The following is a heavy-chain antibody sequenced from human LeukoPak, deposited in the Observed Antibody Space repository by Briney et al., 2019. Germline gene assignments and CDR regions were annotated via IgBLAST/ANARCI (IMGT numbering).Heavy chain of an antibody. D-gene: IGHD6-19*01. J-gene: IGHJ4*02. Sequence: SQTLSLTCTVSGGSISSGGYYWSWIRQPPGKGLEWIGYIYYSGSTYYNPSLKSRVTISVDTSENQFSLKLSSVTAADTAVYYCARVQWDSSGYHFDYWGQGTLVTVSS. V-gene: IGHV4-30-4*08. CDR2: IYYSGST. CDR1: GGSISSGGYY. CDR3: ARVQWDSSGYHFDY.